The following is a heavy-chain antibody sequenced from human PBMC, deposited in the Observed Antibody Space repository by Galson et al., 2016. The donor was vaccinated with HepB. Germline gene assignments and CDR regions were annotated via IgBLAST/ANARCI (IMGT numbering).Heavy chain of an antibody. CDR3: AKRHEYCPPVGCSVDY. V-gene: IGHV3-30*18. D-gene: IGHD2/OR15-2a*01. CDR1: GFTFSHRG. J-gene: IGHJ4*02. CDR2: DSMDGRRK. Sequence: SLRLSCAASGFTFSHRGMHWVRQAPGKGLEWVAADSMDGRRKFYADSVKGRFTISRDNPNNMLFLQMSSLRADDTAVYYCAKRHEYCPPVGCSVDYWGQGTLVSVSS.